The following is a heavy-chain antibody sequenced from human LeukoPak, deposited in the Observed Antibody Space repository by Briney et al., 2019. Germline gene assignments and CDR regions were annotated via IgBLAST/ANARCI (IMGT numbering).Heavy chain of an antibody. CDR2: IYYSGST. CDR3: ARDRGPGYCSGGSCRSRWFDP. V-gene: IGHV4-59*01. D-gene: IGHD2-15*01. J-gene: IGHJ5*02. Sequence: SETLSLTCTVSGGSISSYYWSWIRQPPGKGLEWIGYIYYSGSTNYNPSLKSRVTISVDTSKNQFSLKLSSVTAADTAVYYCARDRGPGYCSGGSCRSRWFDPWGQGTLVTVSS. CDR1: GGSISSYY.